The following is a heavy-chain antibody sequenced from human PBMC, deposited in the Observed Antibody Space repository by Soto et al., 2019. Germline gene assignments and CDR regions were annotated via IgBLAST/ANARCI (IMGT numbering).Heavy chain of an antibody. D-gene: IGHD3-3*01. CDR3: ARLKAIFGVVILDV. CDR1: GGSISSYY. V-gene: IGHV4-59*08. J-gene: IGHJ6*04. CDR2: IYYSGST. Sequence: SETLSLTCTVSGGSISSYYWSCIRQPPGKGLEWIGYIYYSGSTNYNPSLKSRVTISVDTSKNQFSLKLSSVTAADTAVYYCARLKAIFGVVILDVWGKGTTVTVSS.